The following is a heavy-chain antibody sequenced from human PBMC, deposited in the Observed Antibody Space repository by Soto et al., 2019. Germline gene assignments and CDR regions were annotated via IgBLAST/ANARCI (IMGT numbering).Heavy chain of an antibody. J-gene: IGHJ3*02. CDR1: GFTFSSYA. V-gene: IGHV3-23*01. Sequence: GGSLILSCAASGFTFSSYAMSWVRQAPGKGLEWVSAISGSGGSTYYADSVKGRFTISRDNSKNTLYLQMNSLRAEDTAVYYCAKDLRPSYDILTGLAFDIWGQGTMVTVSS. D-gene: IGHD3-9*01. CDR2: ISGSGGST. CDR3: AKDLRPSYDILTGLAFDI.